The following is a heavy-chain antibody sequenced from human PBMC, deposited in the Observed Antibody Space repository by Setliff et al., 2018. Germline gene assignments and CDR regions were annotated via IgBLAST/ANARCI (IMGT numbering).Heavy chain of an antibody. J-gene: IGHJ3*01. Sequence: ASVKVSCKAFGYTFAKYGTSWVRQAPGQGLEWMGWISGYNGYTVYAQKLQGRVTLTTDTSTGTAYMEVRSLRSDDTAVYFCARFGGSCSSSSCYASDLWGQGTRVTVSS. CDR1: GYTFAKYG. V-gene: IGHV1-18*01. D-gene: IGHD2-2*01. CDR2: ISGYNGYT. CDR3: ARFGGSCSSSSCYASDL.